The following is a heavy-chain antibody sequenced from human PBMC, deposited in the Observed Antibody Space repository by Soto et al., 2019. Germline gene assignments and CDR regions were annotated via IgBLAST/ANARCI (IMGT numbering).Heavy chain of an antibody. Sequence: QVQLVQSGAEVKKPGSSVKVSCKASGGTFSSYAISWVRQAPGQGLEWMGGIIPISGTANYAQKFQGRVTLAADESTSTAYMELSSLRAEDTAVYYCARSHGSSTSLEIYYYYYYGMDVWGQGTTVTVSS. CDR2: IIPISGTA. CDR3: ARSHGSSTSLEIYYYYYYGMDV. D-gene: IGHD2-2*01. CDR1: GGTFSSYA. V-gene: IGHV1-69*01. J-gene: IGHJ6*02.